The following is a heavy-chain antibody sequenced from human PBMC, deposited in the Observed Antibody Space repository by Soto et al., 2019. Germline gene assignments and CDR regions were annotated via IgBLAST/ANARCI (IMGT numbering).Heavy chain of an antibody. CDR1: GFTFSSYG. J-gene: IGHJ4*02. D-gene: IGHD6-6*01. CDR3: AKDVDSSSSGFDY. V-gene: IGHV3-30*18. Sequence: GGSLRLSCAASGFTFSSYGMHWVRQAPGKGLEWVAVISYDGSNKYYADSVKGRFTISRDNSKNTLYLQMNSLRAEDTAVYYCAKDVDSSSSGFDYWGQGTL. CDR2: ISYDGSNK.